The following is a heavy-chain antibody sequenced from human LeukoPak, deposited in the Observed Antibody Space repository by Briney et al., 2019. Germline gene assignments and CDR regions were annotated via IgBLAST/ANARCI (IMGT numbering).Heavy chain of an antibody. CDR2: IYYSGST. CDR1: GGSISSYY. D-gene: IGHD4-23*01. CDR3: ARGGYGGNHVGLGY. Sequence: SETLSLTCTVSGGSISSYYWSWIRQPPGKGLEWIGYIYYSGSTNYNPSLKSRVTISVDTSKNQFSLKLSSVTAADTAVYYCARGGYGGNHVGLGYWGQGTLVTVSS. J-gene: IGHJ4*02. V-gene: IGHV4-59*01.